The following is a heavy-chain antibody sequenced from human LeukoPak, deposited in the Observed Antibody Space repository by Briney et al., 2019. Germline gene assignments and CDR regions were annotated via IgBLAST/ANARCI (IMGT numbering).Heavy chain of an antibody. D-gene: IGHD3-10*01. CDR2: ISYDGSNK. J-gene: IGHJ4*02. CDR3: ARGTMVRGVMTD. V-gene: IGHV3-30-3*01. CDR1: GFTFSSYN. Sequence: GGSLRLSCTASGFTFSSYNMNWVRQAQGKGLEWVAVISYDGSNKYYADSVKGRFTISRGNSKNTLYLQMNSLRAEDTAVYYCARGTMVRGVMTDWGQGTLVTVSS.